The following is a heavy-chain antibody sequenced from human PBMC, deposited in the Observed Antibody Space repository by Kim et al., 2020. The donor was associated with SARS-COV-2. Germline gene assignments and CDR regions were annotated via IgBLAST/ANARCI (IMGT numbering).Heavy chain of an antibody. V-gene: IGHV2-5*01. D-gene: IGHD6-13*01. Sequence: KRYSPSLKSRLTITKDTSKNQVVLTMTNMDPVDTATYYCARKYSSSWVDYWGQGTLVTVSS. CDR3: ARKYSSSWVDY. J-gene: IGHJ4*02. CDR2: K.